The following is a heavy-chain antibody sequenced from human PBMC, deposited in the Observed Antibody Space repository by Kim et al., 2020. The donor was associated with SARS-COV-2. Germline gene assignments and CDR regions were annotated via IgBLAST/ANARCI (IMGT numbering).Heavy chain of an antibody. J-gene: IGHJ2*01. D-gene: IGHD6-13*01. Sequence: SETLSPTCTVSGGSISSSSYYWGWIHQPPGKGLEWIGSIYYSGSTYYNPSLKSRVTISVDTSKNQFSLKLSSVTAADTAVYYCASIQQDSSSWAGYWYFDLWGRGTLVTVSS. CDR3: ASIQQDSSSWAGYWYFDL. CDR2: IYYSGST. V-gene: IGHV4-39*07. CDR1: GGSISSSSYY.